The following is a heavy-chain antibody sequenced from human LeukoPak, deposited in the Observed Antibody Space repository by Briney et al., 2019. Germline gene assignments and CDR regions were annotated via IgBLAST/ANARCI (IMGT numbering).Heavy chain of an antibody. CDR3: ARGDSHSNLHPGIDY. J-gene: IGHJ4*02. V-gene: IGHV1-46*01. CDR2: INPSGGST. Sequence: GASVKVSCKASGYTFTSYYMHWVRQAPGQGLEWMGIINPSGGSTSYAQKFQGRVTMTRDMSTSTVYMELSSLRSEDTAVYYCARGDSHSNLHPGIDYWGQGTLVTVSS. CDR1: GYTFTSYY. D-gene: IGHD3-22*01.